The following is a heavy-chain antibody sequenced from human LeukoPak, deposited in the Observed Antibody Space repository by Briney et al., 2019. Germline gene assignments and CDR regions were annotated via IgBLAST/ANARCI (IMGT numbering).Heavy chain of an antibody. CDR2: ISYYGSNK. CDR3: AREEDMGPYYFDY. V-gene: IGHV3-30*04. CDR1: GFTFSSYA. D-gene: IGHD2-15*01. Sequence: GGSLRLSCAASGFTFSSYAMHWVRQAPGKGLEWVAGISYYGSNKYYADSVKGRLTISRDNSKNTLYLQMNSLRAEDTAVYYCAREEDMGPYYFDYWGQGTLVTVSS. J-gene: IGHJ4*02.